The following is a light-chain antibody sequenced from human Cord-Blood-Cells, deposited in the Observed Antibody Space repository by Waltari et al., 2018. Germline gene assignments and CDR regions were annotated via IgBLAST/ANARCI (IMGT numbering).Light chain of an antibody. V-gene: IGKV1-39*01. CDR1: QSISSY. CDR3: QQSYSTPFT. CDR2: ASS. J-gene: IGKJ3*01. Sequence: DIQMTQSPSSLSASVGDRVTITCRASQSISSYLNWYQQKPGKAPKLLIYASSSLQSGVPSRFSCSGSGTDFTLTISSLQPEDFATYYCQQSYSTPFTFGPATKVDSK.